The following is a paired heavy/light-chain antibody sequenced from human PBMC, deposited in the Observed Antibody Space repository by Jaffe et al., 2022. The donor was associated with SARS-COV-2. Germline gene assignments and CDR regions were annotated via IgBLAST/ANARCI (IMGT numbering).Light chain of an antibody. Sequence: DIVMTQSPDSLAVSLGERATINCKSSQSVLYSSNNKNYLAWYQQKPRQPPKLLIYWASTRESGVPDRFSGSGSGTDFTLTISSLQAEDVAVYYCQQYFSIPLTFGGGTKVEIK. J-gene: IGKJ4*01. CDR2: WAS. CDR3: QQYFSIPLT. V-gene: IGKV4-1*01. CDR1: QSVLYSSNNKNY.
Heavy chain of an antibody. CDR2: IYYSGST. D-gene: IGHD1-26*01. J-gene: IGHJ1*01. Sequence: QLQLQESGPGLVKPSETLSLTCTVSGGSISSSNYYWDWIRQPPGKGLEWIGGIYYSGSTYYNPSLKSRVTISVDTSKIQFSLRLSSVTAADTAVYYCARQGVSGSYLGYFQHWGQGTLVTVSS. CDR3: ARQGVSGSYLGYFQH. V-gene: IGHV4-39*01. CDR1: GGSISSSNYY.